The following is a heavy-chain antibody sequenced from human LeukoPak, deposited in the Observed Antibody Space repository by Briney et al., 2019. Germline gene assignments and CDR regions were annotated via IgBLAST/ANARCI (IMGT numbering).Heavy chain of an antibody. J-gene: IGHJ6*03. CDR2: ISSSSSYI. D-gene: IGHD1-26*01. CDR1: GFTFNYYS. Sequence: PGGSLRLSCAASGFTFNYYSMNWVRQAPGKGLEWVSSISSSSSYIYYADSVKGRFTISRDNAKNTLYLQMNSLRAEDTAVYYCARHGIVGASRTAYFYYYMDVWGKGTTVTVSS. V-gene: IGHV3-21*01. CDR3: ARHGIVGASRTAYFYYYMDV.